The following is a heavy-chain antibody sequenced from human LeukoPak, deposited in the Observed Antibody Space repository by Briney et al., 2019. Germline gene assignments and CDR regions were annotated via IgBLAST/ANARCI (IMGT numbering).Heavy chain of an antibody. CDR2: IWYDGSNK. V-gene: IGHV3-30*02. J-gene: IGHJ4*02. CDR1: GCTFSSYC. Sequence: AGSLRLSCAASGCTFSSYCMNWVRQAPGKGLEWVASIWYDGSNKNYADSVKGRFTITRDNSKNTLYLEMNSLRADDTAVYYCAKDGDQVTVTKVDYWGQGTLVTVSS. CDR3: AKDGDQVTVTKVDY. D-gene: IGHD4-17*01.